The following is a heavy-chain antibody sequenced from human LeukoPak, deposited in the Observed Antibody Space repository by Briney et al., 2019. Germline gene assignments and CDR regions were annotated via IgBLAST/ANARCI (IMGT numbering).Heavy chain of an antibody. CDR1: GYTLTDLS. J-gene: IGHJ4*02. CDR3: ATNFWSGYYYL. CDR2: FDPEDGET. Sequence: ASVKVSCKVSGYTLTDLSMHWERQAPGKGLEWMGGFDPEDGETIYAQKFQGRVTMTEDTSTDTAYMELSSLRSEDTAVYYCATNFWSGYYYLWGQGTLVTVSS. V-gene: IGHV1-24*01. D-gene: IGHD3-3*01.